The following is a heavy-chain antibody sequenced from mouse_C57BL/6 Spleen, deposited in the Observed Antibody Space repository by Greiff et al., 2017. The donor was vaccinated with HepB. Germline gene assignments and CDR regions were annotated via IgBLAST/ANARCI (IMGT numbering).Heavy chain of an antibody. CDR1: GYTFTSYW. CDR2: IDPSDSYT. J-gene: IGHJ4*01. Sequence: QVQLKESGAELVKPGASVKLSCKASGYTFTSYWMQWVKQRPGQGLEWIGEIDPSDSYTNYNQKFKGKATLTVDTSSSTAYMQLSSLTSEDSAVYYCAREGNYSHYAMDYWGQGTSVTVSS. D-gene: IGHD2-12*01. V-gene: IGHV1-50*01. CDR3: AREGNYSHYAMDY.